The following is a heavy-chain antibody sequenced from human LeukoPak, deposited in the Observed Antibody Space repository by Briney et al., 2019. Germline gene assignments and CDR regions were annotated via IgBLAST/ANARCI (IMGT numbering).Heavy chain of an antibody. Sequence: GESLKISCKGSGYNFTSYWIGWVRQMPGKGLEWMGIIYPGDSDTRYSPSFQGQVTISADESSRTAYLQWSSLTASDTAMYYCARGEGVSWFDTWGQGTLVTVSS. J-gene: IGHJ5*02. D-gene: IGHD2-21*01. V-gene: IGHV5-51*01. CDR3: ARGEGVSWFDT. CDR2: IYPGDSDT. CDR1: GYNFTSYW.